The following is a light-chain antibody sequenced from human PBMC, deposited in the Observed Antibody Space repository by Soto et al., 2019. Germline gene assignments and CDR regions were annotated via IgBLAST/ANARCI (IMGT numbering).Light chain of an antibody. CDR1: QSLSSN. J-gene: IGKJ4*01. V-gene: IGKV3-15*01. Sequence: EIVMTQSPATLSVSPGGRTTLSCRASQSLSSNLAWYQQKPGQAPRLLIYDASTRATGSPASFSGSGSGTEFTLTISSLQSEDFAVYYCQQYNNWPPSFGGGTKVEIK. CDR2: DAS. CDR3: QQYNNWPPS.